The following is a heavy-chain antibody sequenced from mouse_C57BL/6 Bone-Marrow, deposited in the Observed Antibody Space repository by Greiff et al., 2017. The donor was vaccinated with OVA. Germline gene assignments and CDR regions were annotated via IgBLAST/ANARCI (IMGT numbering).Heavy chain of an antibody. D-gene: IGHD1-1*01. CDR3: VRQDYYGFAY. J-gene: IGHJ3*01. V-gene: IGHV10-1*01. CDR1: GFSFNTYA. Sequence: EVQRVESGGGLVQPKGSLKLSCAASGFSFNTYAMNWVRQAPGKGLEWVARIRSKSNNYATYYADSVKDRFTISRDDSESMLYLQMNNLKTEDTAMYYCVRQDYYGFAYWGQGTLVTVSA. CDR2: IRSKSNNYAT.